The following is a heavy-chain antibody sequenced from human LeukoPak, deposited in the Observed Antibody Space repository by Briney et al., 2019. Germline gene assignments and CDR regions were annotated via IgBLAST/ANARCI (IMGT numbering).Heavy chain of an antibody. CDR3: ARAGYSSGWHLPNPDY. V-gene: IGHV1-8*01. J-gene: IGHJ4*02. CDR1: GYTFTSYD. Sequence: ASVKVSCKASGYTFTSYDINWVRQATGQGLEWMGWMNPNSGNTGYAQKFQGRVTMTRNTSISTAYMELSSLRSEDTAVYYCARAGYSSGWHLPNPDYWGQGTLVTVSS. D-gene: IGHD6-19*01. CDR2: MNPNSGNT.